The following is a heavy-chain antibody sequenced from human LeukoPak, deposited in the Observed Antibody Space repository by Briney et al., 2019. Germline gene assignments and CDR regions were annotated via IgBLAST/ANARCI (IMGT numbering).Heavy chain of an antibody. V-gene: IGHV3-66*01. J-gene: IGHJ4*02. CDR1: GFTVTTNY. CDR3: ARDVRKQGLWS. D-gene: IGHD3-10*01. Sequence: GGSLRLSCAASGFTVTTNYMSWVRQAPGKGLEWVSIIYSGDRTDYADSLKGRFTISRDTSKNTLYLQMSSLRAEDTAVYYCARDVRKQGLWSWGQGTLVTVSS. CDR2: IYSGDRT.